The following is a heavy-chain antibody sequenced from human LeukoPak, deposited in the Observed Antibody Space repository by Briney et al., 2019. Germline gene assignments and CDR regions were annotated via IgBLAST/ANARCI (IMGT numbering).Heavy chain of an antibody. J-gene: IGHJ5*02. V-gene: IGHV4-34*01. CDR1: GGSFSGYY. CDR3: ARGQYYYGSGSYYRRWFDP. CDR2: INHSGST. Sequence: PSETLSLTCAVYGGSFSGYYWSWIRQPPGKGLEWIGEINHSGSTNYNPSLKSRVTISVDTSKNQFSLKLSSVTAADTAVYYCARGQYYYGSGSYYRRWFDPWGQGTLVTVSS. D-gene: IGHD3-10*01.